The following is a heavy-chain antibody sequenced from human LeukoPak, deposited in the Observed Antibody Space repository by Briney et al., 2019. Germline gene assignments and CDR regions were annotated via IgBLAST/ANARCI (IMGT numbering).Heavy chain of an antibody. J-gene: IGHJ4*02. D-gene: IGHD4-17*01. Sequence: WIRQSPGKGLEWVSGISWNSGSIGYADSVKGRFTISRDNAKNSLYLQMNSLRAEDTALYYCAKDISDYANTPFDYWGQGTLVTVSS. CDR2: ISWNSGSI. CDR3: AKDISDYANTPFDY. V-gene: IGHV3-9*01.